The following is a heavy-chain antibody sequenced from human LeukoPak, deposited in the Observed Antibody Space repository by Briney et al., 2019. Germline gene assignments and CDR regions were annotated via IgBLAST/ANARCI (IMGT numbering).Heavy chain of an antibody. J-gene: IGHJ4*02. Sequence: GASVKVSCKASGYTFISYDINWVRQATGQGLEWMGWMSPNSGNTAYAQKFQGRVTITTDESTSTAYMELSSLRSEDTAVYYCASGYSYGSYYFDYWGQGTLVTVSS. CDR1: GYTFISYD. V-gene: IGHV1-8*01. CDR3: ASGYSYGSYYFDY. D-gene: IGHD5-18*01. CDR2: MSPNSGNT.